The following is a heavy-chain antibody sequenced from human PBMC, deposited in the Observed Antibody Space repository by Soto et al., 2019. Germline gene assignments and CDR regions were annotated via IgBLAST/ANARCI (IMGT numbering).Heavy chain of an antibody. J-gene: IGHJ4*02. Sequence: EVLLVQSGAEVKKPGESLKISCKGSGYSFTSYWIGWVRQMPGKGLEWMGIIYPGDSDTRYSPSFQGQVTISADKSIRTPYPPGCLLKPSHIATYYCASRRYSSAYNWGVDYWGQGTLVTVSP. CDR2: IYPGDSDT. V-gene: IGHV5-51*01. CDR1: GYSFTSYW. D-gene: IGHD6-19*01. CDR3: ASRRYSSAYNWGVDY.